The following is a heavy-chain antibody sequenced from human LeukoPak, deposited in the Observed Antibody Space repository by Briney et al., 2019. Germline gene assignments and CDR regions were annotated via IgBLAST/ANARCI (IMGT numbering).Heavy chain of an antibody. Sequence: NPSQTLSLTCTVFGVSISSGDYYWSWIRQPPGKGLEWIGYIYYSGSTYYNPSLKSRVTISVDTSKNQFSLKLSSVTAADTAVYYCARALAQGYCSGGSCSDDRYYFDYWGQGTLVTVSS. CDR3: ARALAQGYCSGGSCSDDRYYFDY. CDR2: IYYSGST. CDR1: GVSISSGDYY. V-gene: IGHV4-30-4*01. D-gene: IGHD2-15*01. J-gene: IGHJ4*02.